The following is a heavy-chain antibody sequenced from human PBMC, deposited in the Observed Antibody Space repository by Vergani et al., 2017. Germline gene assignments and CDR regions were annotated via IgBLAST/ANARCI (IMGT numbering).Heavy chain of an antibody. J-gene: IGHJ6*03. CDR1: GFPFDDYA. V-gene: IGHV3-9*01. Sequence: EVQLVESGGGLVQPGRSLRLSCAAFGFPFDDYAMHWVRQAQGKGLEWVSGISWNSGRIGYAESVKGRYTISRDHAKNSLYLQMNSLRVEDTALYYCAKVXSLRSYYYYYYMDVGGKGTTVTVSS. CDR2: ISWNSGRI. CDR3: AKVXSLRSYYYYYYMDV.